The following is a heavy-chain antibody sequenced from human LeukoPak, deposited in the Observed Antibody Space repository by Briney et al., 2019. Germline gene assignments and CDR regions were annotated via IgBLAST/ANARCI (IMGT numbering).Heavy chain of an antibody. D-gene: IGHD3-10*01. CDR1: GFTFSSYG. CDR2: ISSSSSTI. Sequence: GGSLRLSCAASGFTFSSYGMNWVRQAPGKGLEWVSYISSSSSTIYYADSVKGRFTISRDNAKNSLYLQMNSLRDEDTAVYFCARDPGHSSVGESKHNDYWGQGTLVTVSS. CDR3: ARDPGHSSVGESKHNDY. V-gene: IGHV3-48*02. J-gene: IGHJ4*02.